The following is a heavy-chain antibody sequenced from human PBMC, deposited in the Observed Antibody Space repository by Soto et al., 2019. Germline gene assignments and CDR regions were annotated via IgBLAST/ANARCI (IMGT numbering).Heavy chain of an antibody. V-gene: IGHV4-34*01. J-gene: IGHJ5*02. CDR2: INHSGST. D-gene: IGHD3-3*01. Sequence: PSETLSLACSGYYGSVSGYYWRFIRQAPGMGLEWIGEINHSGSTNYNPSLKSRVTISVDTSKNQFSLKLSSVTAADTAVYYCARGYYDFWSGYYNWFDPWGQGTLVTVSS. CDR1: YGSVSGYY. CDR3: ARGYYDFWSGYYNWFDP.